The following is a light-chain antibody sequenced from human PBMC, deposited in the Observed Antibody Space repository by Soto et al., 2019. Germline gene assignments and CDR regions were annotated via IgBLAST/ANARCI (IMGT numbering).Light chain of an antibody. CDR2: KAS. V-gene: IGKV1-5*03. Sequence: DIQMTQSPSTLSASVGDRVTITCRASQSISSWLAWYQQKPGKAPKLLIYKASSLESGVPSRFSGSGSGTEVTLTISSLQPDDFATYYCQQYKSYSITFGQGKRLEIK. CDR1: QSISSW. CDR3: QQYKSYSIT. J-gene: IGKJ5*01.